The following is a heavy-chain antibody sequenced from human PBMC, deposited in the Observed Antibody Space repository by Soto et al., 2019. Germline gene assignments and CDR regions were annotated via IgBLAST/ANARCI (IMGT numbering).Heavy chain of an antibody. Sequence: EVQLVESGGGLVQRGGSLRLSCAASGFTFSSYSMNWVRQAPGKGLEWVSYITSSSSTIYYADSVKGRFTISRDNAKNSLYLQMNSLRADDTAVYYCARAHFSGGHCYSGSDFDYLGPGILVTVSS. V-gene: IGHV3-48*01. CDR3: ARAHFSGGHCYSGSDFDY. CDR1: GFTFSSYS. J-gene: IGHJ4*02. CDR2: ITSSSSTI. D-gene: IGHD2-15*01.